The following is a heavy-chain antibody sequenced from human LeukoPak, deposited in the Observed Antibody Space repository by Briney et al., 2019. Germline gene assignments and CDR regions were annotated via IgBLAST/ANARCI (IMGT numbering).Heavy chain of an antibody. J-gene: IGHJ3*02. CDR3: ASDVTLIVTFIGDAFDI. CDR2: IYWNGDNT. D-gene: IGHD3-22*01. Sequence: GGSLRLSCAASGFTFYDYGMSWVRQAPGKGLEWVATIYWNGDNTAYADSVKGRFTISRDNAKNSLYLQMNSLRAEDTALYYCASDVTLIVTFIGDAFDIWSQGTMVTVSS. CDR1: GFTFYDYG. V-gene: IGHV3-20*04.